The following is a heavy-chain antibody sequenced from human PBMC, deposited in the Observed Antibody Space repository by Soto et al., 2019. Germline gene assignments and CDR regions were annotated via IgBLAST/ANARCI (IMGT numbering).Heavy chain of an antibody. J-gene: IGHJ5*02. V-gene: IGHV1-69*13. CDR1: GCTFSSYA. CDR3: ADGAADGLSFEP. CDR2: IIPIFGTA. Sequence: GASVKVSCKASGCTFSSYAISWVRQAPGQGLEWMGGIIPIFGTANYAQKFQGRVTITADESTSTAYMELSSLRSEDTAVYYCADGAADGLSFEPWGQGTLVIVSS. D-gene: IGHD6-13*01.